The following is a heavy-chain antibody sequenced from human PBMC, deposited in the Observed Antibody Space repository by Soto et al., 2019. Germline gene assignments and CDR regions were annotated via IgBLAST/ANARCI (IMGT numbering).Heavy chain of an antibody. CDR1: GGTFSSYA. CDR3: ARSQGSSTSLEVYYYYYYGMDV. D-gene: IGHD2-2*01. CDR2: IIPISGTA. J-gene: IGHJ6*02. V-gene: IGHV1-69*01. Sequence: QVQLVQSGAEVKKPGSSVKVSCKASGGTFSSYAISWVRQAPGQGLEWMGGIIPISGTANYAKKFQGRGHITQDESTRTGDMELSRLRSEDTAVYYCARSQGSSTSLEVYYYYYYGMDVCGQGTTVTVSS.